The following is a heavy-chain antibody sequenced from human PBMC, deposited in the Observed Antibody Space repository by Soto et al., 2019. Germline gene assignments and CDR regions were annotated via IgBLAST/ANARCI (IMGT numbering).Heavy chain of an antibody. CDR1: GYSFTSYW. J-gene: IGHJ6*02. Sequence: PGESLKISCKGSGYSFTSYWIGWVRQMPGKGLEWMGIIYPGDSDTRYSPSFQGQVTLSRDTSINTAYLELSRLTFDDAAVYFCARERYQVISDGMDVWGQGTKVTVS. D-gene: IGHD2-2*01. V-gene: IGHV5-51*01. CDR3: ARERYQVISDGMDV. CDR2: IYPGDSDT.